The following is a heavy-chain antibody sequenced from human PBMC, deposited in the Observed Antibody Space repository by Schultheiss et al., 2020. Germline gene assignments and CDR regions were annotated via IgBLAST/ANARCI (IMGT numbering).Heavy chain of an antibody. J-gene: IGHJ4*02. D-gene: IGHD5-18*01. CDR3: ARDRFRYGLSSIDH. V-gene: IGHV3-64*04. CDR2: ISSNGGST. Sequence: GGSLRLSCSASGFTFSNYAMHWVRQAPGKGLEYVSAISSNGGSTYYADSVKGRFTISRDNSKNTLYLQMNSLRVEDTAVYYCARDRFRYGLSSIDHWGQGTLVTVSS. CDR1: GFTFSNYA.